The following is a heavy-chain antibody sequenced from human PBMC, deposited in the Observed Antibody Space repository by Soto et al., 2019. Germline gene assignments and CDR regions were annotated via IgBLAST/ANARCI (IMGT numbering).Heavy chain of an antibody. V-gene: IGHV3-21*04. J-gene: IGHJ4*02. CDR2: ISGSGSDI. CDR1: GFSFSSYS. Sequence: PGGSLGLSCVVSGFSFSSYSMNWVRQAPGKGLEWVSSISGSGSDIYYADALKDRVTISRDNAQNALYLQMNSLTAEDTAIYYNSRRQYYDAVWATYRARPLELWGLGPRV. CDR3: SRRQYYDAVWATYRARPLEL. D-gene: IGHD3-16*02.